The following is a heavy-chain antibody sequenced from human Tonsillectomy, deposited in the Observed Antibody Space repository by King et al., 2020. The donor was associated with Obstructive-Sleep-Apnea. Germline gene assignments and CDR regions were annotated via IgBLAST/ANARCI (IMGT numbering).Heavy chain of an antibody. V-gene: IGHV4-38-2*02. J-gene: IGHJ4*02. CDR2: NYHSGST. CDR3: ARDPLGQGN. Sequence: QLQESGPGLVKPSETLSLTCTVSGYSISSGYYWGWIRQPPGKGLEWVGSNYHSGSTYYNPSLKSRVTISVDTSKNQFSLRLSSVTAADTAVYYCARDPLGQGNWGQGTLVTVSS. CDR1: GYSISSGYY.